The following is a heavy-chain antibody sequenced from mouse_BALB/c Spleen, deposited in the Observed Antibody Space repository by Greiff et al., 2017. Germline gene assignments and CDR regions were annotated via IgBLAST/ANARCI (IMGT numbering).Heavy chain of an antibody. CDR3: AKNSHYGNYGGFAY. D-gene: IGHD2-1*01. CDR2: IWRGGST. J-gene: IGHJ3*01. CDR1: GFSLTSYG. Sequence: QVQLQQSGPSLVQPSQSLSITCTVSGFSLTSYGVHWVRQSPGKGLEWLGVIWRGGSTDYNAAFMSRLSITKDNSKSQVFFKMNSLQADDTAIYYCAKNSHYGNYGGFAYWGQGTLVTVSA. V-gene: IGHV2-5-1*01.